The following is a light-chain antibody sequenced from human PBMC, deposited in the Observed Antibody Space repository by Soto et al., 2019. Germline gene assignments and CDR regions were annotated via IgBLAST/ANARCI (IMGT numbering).Light chain of an antibody. V-gene: IGKV3-11*01. CDR2: DAS. CDR3: QQRSNWIFT. CDR1: QSVSSY. J-gene: IGKJ3*01. Sequence: EIVLTQSPATLSLSPGERATLSCRASQSVSSYLAWYQQKPGQAPRLLMYDASNRATGIPARFSGSGSGTDVELTISSREPEDFAVYYCQQRSNWIFTFGPGTRVDFK.